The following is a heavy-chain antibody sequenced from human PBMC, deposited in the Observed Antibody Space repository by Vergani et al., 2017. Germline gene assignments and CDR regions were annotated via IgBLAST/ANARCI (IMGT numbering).Heavy chain of an antibody. CDR3: ARDEGYSGSLLESDY. J-gene: IGHJ4*02. V-gene: IGHV1-46*01. CDR2: INPSGGST. CDR1: GYTFTSYF. D-gene: IGHD1-26*01. Sequence: QVQLVQSGAEVKKPGASVRVSCKASGYTFTSYFIHWVRQAPGQGLEWMGIINPSGGSTSYAQKFQGRVTMTRDTSTSTVSMELSSLRSEDTAVYYCARDEGYSGSLLESDYWGQGTLVTVSS.